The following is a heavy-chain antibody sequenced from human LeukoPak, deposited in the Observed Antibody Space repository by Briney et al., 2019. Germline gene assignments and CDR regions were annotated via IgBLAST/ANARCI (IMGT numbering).Heavy chain of an antibody. V-gene: IGHV3-30-3*01. J-gene: IGHJ6*02. CDR2: ISYDGSNK. CDR1: GFTFSSYA. CDR3: ARGSTVKHGMDV. Sequence: GGSLRLSCAASGFTFSSYAMHWVRQAPGKGLEWVAVISYDGSNKYYADSAKGRLTISRDNSKNTLYLQMNSLRAEDTAVYYCARGSTVKHGMDVWGQGTTVTVSS. D-gene: IGHD4-17*01.